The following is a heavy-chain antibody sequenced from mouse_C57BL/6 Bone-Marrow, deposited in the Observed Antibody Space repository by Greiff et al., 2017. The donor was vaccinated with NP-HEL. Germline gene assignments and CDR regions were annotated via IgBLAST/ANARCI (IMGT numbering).Heavy chain of an antibody. CDR1: GFNIKDDY. CDR3: TTSHPLLLLDFDY. V-gene: IGHV14-4*01. CDR2: IDPENGDT. D-gene: IGHD2-3*01. J-gene: IGHJ2*01. Sequence: EVQLQQSGAELVRPGASVKLSCTASGFNIKDDYMHWVKQRPEQGLEWIGWIDPENGDTEYASKFQGKATITADTSSNTAYLQLSSLTSEDTSVYYSTTSHPLLLLDFDYWGQGTTLTVSS.